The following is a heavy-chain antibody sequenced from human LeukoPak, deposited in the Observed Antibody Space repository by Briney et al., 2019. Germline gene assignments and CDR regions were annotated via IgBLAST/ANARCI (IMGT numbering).Heavy chain of an antibody. Sequence: GETLRLSCAASGFTFSSYGMHWVRQAPGKGLEWVAVISYDGSNKYYADSVKGRFTISRDNSKNTLYLQMNSLRAEDTAVYYCAKGVWFGDYWGQGTLVTVSS. CDR1: GFTFSSYG. CDR3: AKGVWFGDY. CDR2: ISYDGSNK. D-gene: IGHD3-10*01. V-gene: IGHV3-30*18. J-gene: IGHJ4*02.